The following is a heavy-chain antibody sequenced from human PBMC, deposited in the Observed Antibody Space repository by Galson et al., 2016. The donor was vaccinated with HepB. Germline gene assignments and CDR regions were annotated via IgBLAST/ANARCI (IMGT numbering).Heavy chain of an antibody. J-gene: IGHJ4*02. V-gene: IGHV3-15*01. CDR1: GFTFSNVW. Sequence: SLRLSCAASGFTFSNVWMNWVRQAPGKGLEWVGRIRSKTAGGTTDYAAPVKGRFTVSRDDSKNTLFLQTSSLETDDTAVYYCATEVFGMPFNSDYWGQGTVVTVSS. D-gene: IGHD2-2*01. CDR2: IRSKTAGGTT. CDR3: ATEVFGMPFNSDY.